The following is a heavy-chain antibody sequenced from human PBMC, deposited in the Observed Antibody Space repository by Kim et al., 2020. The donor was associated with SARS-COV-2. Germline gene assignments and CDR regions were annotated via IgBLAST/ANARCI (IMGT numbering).Heavy chain of an antibody. Sequence: YDADSVKGRFTIARANDEHSTYLQMNSLRAEDTAVYYCAKGPNYSPFDYWGQGTLVTVSS. D-gene: IGHD4-4*01. V-gene: IGHV3-48*03. CDR3: AKGPNYSPFDY. J-gene: IGHJ4*02.